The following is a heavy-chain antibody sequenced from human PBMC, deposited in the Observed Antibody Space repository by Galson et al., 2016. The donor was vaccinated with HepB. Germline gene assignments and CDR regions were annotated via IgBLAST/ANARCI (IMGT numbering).Heavy chain of an antibody. J-gene: IGHJ4*02. CDR2: IHRRGST. Sequence: LSLTCAVSGGSISSGGNSWSWIRQPPGKGLEWIGYIHRRGSTYYNPSLKSRVTISVERSKNQFSLRLSSVTAADTAVYFCARVVVVATFRWGKGKEEYYFDYWGQGALVTVSS. CDR1: GGSISSGGNS. CDR3: ARVVVVATFRWGKGKEEYYFDY. V-gene: IGHV4-30-2*01. D-gene: IGHD2-15*01.